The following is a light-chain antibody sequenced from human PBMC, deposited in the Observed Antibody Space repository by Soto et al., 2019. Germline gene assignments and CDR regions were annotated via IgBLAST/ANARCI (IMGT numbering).Light chain of an antibody. V-gene: IGKV3-15*01. CDR1: QSVSSN. J-gene: IGKJ1*01. CDR2: GAS. Sequence: EIVMTQSPATLSVSPGERATLSCRASQSVSSNLAWYQQRPGQAPRLLIFGASARAAGAPARFSGSGSGTEFTHTISSLQSEDFAVYYCHQYDNWPPTFGQGTKVEIK. CDR3: HQYDNWPPT.